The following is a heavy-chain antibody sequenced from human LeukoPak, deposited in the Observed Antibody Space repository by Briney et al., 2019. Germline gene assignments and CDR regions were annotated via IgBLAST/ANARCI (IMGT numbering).Heavy chain of an antibody. CDR2: ISSSATYI. V-gene: IGHV3-21*01. CDR1: GFTFSSYT. J-gene: IGHJ4*02. CDR3: ATWDDYGDYVAFEY. Sequence: PGGSLRLSCAGSGFTFSSYTMNWVRQAPGKELEWVSSISSSATYIYYADSVRGRFTISRDDAKNSLFLHMNSLSAEDTAVYYCATWDDYGDYVAFEYWGQGTLVTVSS. D-gene: IGHD4-17*01.